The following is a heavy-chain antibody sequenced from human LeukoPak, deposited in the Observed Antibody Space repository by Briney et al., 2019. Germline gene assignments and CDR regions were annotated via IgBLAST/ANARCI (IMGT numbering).Heavy chain of an antibody. Sequence: GGSLRLSCAASGFTFSSYAMHWVRQAPGKGPEYVAAICGSGDKTYSGSSVQGRFTVSRDNSKNTLYLQMGSLRAEDMAVYYCARAPPLERIGWYGEDEFRGQGTLVIVSS. J-gene: IGHJ4*02. D-gene: IGHD6-19*01. CDR1: GFTFSSYA. CDR3: ARAPPLERIGWYGEDEF. CDR2: ICGSGDKT. V-gene: IGHV3-64*01.